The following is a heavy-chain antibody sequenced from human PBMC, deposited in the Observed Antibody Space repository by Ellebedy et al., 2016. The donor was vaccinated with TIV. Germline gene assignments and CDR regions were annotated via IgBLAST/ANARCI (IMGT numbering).Heavy chain of an antibody. CDR1: GYTFTSYG. CDR3: ARQKGYGGNRVSDY. V-gene: IGHV1-18*01. Sequence: ASVKVSXXTSGYTFTSYGISWVRQAPGQGLEWVGWISAYNGNTNYAQKLQGRVTMTTDTSTSTAYMELRSLRSDDTAVYYCARQKGYGGNRVSDYWGQGTLVTVSS. J-gene: IGHJ4*02. CDR2: ISAYNGNT. D-gene: IGHD4-23*01.